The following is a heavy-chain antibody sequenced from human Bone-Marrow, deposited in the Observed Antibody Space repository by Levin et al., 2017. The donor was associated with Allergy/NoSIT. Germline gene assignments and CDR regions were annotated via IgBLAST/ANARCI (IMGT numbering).Heavy chain of an antibody. D-gene: IGHD3-22*01. Sequence: GGSLRLSCAVSGFTFSSYWMSWFRQSPGKGLEWVANTNLDGSEKYYVESVKGRFTISRDNAKNSLYLQMNTLRAEDTAVYYCARDSSGNDYWGQGTLVTVSS. V-gene: IGHV3-7*01. CDR1: GFTFSSYW. CDR2: TNLDGSEK. CDR3: ARDSSGNDY. J-gene: IGHJ4*02.